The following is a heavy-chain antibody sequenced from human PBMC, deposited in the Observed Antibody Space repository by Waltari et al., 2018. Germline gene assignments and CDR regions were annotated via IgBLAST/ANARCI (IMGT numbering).Heavy chain of an antibody. Sequence: EVQLLESGGGLVQTGGSLRLSCAASGFTFSSYAMSWVRQAPGKGLEWVSVIYSGGSTYYADSVKGRFTISIDNSKNTLYLQMNSLRAEDTAVYYCAKASSSWYSFDYWGQGTLFTVSS. J-gene: IGHJ4*02. CDR1: GFTFSSYA. D-gene: IGHD6-13*01. CDR2: IYSGGST. V-gene: IGHV3-23*03. CDR3: AKASSSWYSFDY.